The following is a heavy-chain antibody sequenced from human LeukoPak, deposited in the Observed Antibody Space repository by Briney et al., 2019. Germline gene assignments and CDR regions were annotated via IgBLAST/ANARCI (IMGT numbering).Heavy chain of an antibody. D-gene: IGHD2-15*01. J-gene: IGHJ6*03. V-gene: IGHV3-48*03. CDR1: GFTFSSYE. CDR3: ARAAVVVVAGRSYYYYYYMDV. CDR2: ISSSGSTI. Sequence: PGGSLRLSCAASGFTFSSYEMNWVRQASGKGLEWVSYISSSGSTIYYADSVKGRFTISRDNAKNSLYLQMNSLRAEDTAVYYCARAAVVVVAGRSYYYYYYMDVWGKGTTVTVSS.